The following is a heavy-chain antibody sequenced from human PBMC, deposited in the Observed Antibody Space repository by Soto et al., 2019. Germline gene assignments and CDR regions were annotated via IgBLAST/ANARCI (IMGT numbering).Heavy chain of an antibody. Sequence: GGSLRLSCAASGFTFNSYAMSWVRQAPGKGLEWVSTIIGSGGSTYYADAVKGRFSVSRDNSKNTLYLQMNSLRAEDTAVYYCAKDRNYYDSSGYDYWGQGTLVTVSS. V-gene: IGHV3-23*01. J-gene: IGHJ4*02. D-gene: IGHD3-22*01. CDR2: IIGSGGST. CDR3: AKDRNYYDSSGYDY. CDR1: GFTFNSYA.